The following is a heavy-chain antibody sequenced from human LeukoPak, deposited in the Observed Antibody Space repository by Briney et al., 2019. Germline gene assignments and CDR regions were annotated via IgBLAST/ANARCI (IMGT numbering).Heavy chain of an antibody. V-gene: IGHV3-7*01. Sequence: GGSLRLSCAASGFTFSASWMTWVRQAPGKGLEWVTIINEGGGLTFYVDSVKGRFSTSRDNSKNSLSLQMSTLRVEDTAMYYCARVGRNGWDFDHWGQGTLVTVSS. D-gene: IGHD6-19*01. CDR1: GFTFSASW. CDR2: INEGGGLT. CDR3: ARVGRNGWDFDH. J-gene: IGHJ4*02.